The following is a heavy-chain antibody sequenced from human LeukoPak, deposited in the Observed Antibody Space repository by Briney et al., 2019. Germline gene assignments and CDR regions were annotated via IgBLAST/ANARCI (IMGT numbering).Heavy chain of an antibody. CDR3: ARDSYRSRAAAPVY. V-gene: IGHV3-30*04. D-gene: IGHD6-25*01. Sequence: PGGSLRLSCAASGFTFSSYAMHWVRQAPGKGLEWVAVISYDGSNKYYADSVKGRFTISRDNSKNTLYLQMNSLRAEDTAVYYCARDSYRSRAAAPVYWGQGTLVTVSS. CDR1: GFTFSSYA. CDR2: ISYDGSNK. J-gene: IGHJ4*02.